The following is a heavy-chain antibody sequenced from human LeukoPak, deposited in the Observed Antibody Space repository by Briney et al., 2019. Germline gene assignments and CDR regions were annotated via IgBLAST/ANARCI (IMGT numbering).Heavy chain of an antibody. CDR3: ARRTYYYDSSGFG. Sequence: ASVKVSXKASGYTFTGYYMHWVRQAPGQGLERMGWINPNSGGTNYAQKFQGRVTMTRDTSISTAYMELSRLRSDDTAVYYCARRTYYYDSSGFGWGQGTLVTVSS. D-gene: IGHD3-22*01. V-gene: IGHV1-2*02. CDR2: INPNSGGT. J-gene: IGHJ4*02. CDR1: GYTFTGYY.